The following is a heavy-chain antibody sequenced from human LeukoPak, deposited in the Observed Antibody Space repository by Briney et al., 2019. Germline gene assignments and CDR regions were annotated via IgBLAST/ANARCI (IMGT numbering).Heavy chain of an antibody. CDR3: ASKRGSGYFHYYFDY. CDR2: ISGSGGST. D-gene: IGHD3-3*01. J-gene: IGHJ4*02. V-gene: IGHV3-23*01. Sequence: PGGSLRLSCAASGFTFSSYGMSWVRQAPGKGLEWVSAISGSGGSTYYADSVKGRFTISRDNSKNTLHLQMNSLRAEDTAVYYCASKRGSGYFHYYFDYWGQGTLVTVSS. CDR1: GFTFSSYG.